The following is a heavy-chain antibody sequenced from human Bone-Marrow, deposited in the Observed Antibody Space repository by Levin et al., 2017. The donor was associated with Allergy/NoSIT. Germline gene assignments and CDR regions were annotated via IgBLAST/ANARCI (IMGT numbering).Heavy chain of an antibody. CDR3: ARDDSGDYGDYGDSYYYGMDV. J-gene: IGHJ6*02. CDR1: GRSITRGGY. D-gene: IGHD4-17*01. Sequence: SETLSLTCTVSGRSITRGGYWNWVCQHPGKGLEWIGYIYDSGNPHYNPSLKSRVTISLDTSKNQFFLRLSSVTAEDTAIYYCARDDSGDYGDYGDSYYYGMDVWGQGTMVTVSS. V-gene: IGHV4-31*03. CDR2: IYDSGNP.